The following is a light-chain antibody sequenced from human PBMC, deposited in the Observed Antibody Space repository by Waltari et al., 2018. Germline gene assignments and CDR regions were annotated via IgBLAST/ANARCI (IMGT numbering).Light chain of an antibody. CDR3: QQYDSSPLT. CDR2: GAS. V-gene: IGKV3-20*01. Sequence: ENVLTQSPGTLSLSTGERAALSCRATQRISDNYLAWYQQKPGQAPRLLIYGASIRATGIPDRFSGSGSGTDFTLTINRLEPEDFAVYYCQQYDSSPLTFGPGTTVDI. J-gene: IGKJ3*01. CDR1: QRISDNY.